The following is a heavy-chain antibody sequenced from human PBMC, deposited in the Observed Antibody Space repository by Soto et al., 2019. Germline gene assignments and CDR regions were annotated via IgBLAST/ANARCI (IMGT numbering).Heavy chain of an antibody. Sequence: QITLKESGPTLVKPTQTLTLTCTFSGFSLSTSGVGVGWIRQPPGKALEWLALIYWDDDKRSSPSLKSRLTITKDTSKNQVVLTMTNMDPVDTATYYCAHSSPTALIRAEFDYWGQGTLVTVSS. D-gene: IGHD5-18*01. CDR3: AHSSPTALIRAEFDY. CDR1: GFSLSTSGVG. J-gene: IGHJ4*02. V-gene: IGHV2-5*02. CDR2: IYWDDDK.